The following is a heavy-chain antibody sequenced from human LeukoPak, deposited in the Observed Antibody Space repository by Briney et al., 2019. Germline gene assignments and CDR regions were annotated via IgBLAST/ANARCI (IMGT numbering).Heavy chain of an antibody. CDR3: ARRERDYYDSSGS. J-gene: IGHJ4*02. Sequence: ASVKVSCKASGYTFTSYDINWVRQATGQGLEWMGWMNPNSGNTSYAQKFQGRVTMTRNTSISTAYMELSSLRSEDTAVYYCARRERDYYDSSGSWGQGTLVTVSS. CDR2: MNPNSGNT. V-gene: IGHV1-8*01. CDR1: GYTFTSYD. D-gene: IGHD3-22*01.